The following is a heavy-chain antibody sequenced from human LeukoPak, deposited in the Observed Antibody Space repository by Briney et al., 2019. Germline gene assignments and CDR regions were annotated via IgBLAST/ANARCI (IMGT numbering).Heavy chain of an antibody. Sequence: GESLKISRKGSGYSLTSYWIGWVRQMPGKGLEWMGVIYPGVSETSYRPSFQGQVTISADNSINTAYRQWSSLKASDTAVYYCARLLKNCSSTSCYDLGGEGTLVTVSS. D-gene: IGHD2-2*01. J-gene: IGHJ4*02. V-gene: IGHV5-51*01. CDR3: ARLLKNCSSTSCYDL. CDR1: GYSLTSYW. CDR2: IYPGVSET.